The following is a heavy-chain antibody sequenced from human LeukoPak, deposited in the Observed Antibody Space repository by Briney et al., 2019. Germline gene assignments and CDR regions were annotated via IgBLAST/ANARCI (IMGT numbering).Heavy chain of an antibody. CDR3: ARIYYDSWSGYSWFDP. Sequence: GGSLRLSCAASGFTFSSYGMHWVRQAPGKGLEWVAVIWYDGSNKYYADSVKGRFTISRDNSKNTLYLQMNSLRAEDTAVYHCARIYYDSWSGYSWFDPWGQGILVTVSS. J-gene: IGHJ5*02. V-gene: IGHV3-33*01. D-gene: IGHD3-3*01. CDR2: IWYDGSNK. CDR1: GFTFSSYG.